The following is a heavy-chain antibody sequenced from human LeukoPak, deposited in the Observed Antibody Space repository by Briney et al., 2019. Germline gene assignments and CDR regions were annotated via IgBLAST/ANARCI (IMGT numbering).Heavy chain of an antibody. CDR2: IRYDGSNK. CDR3: ANPPGAHDHGDPDRNY. CDR1: GFTFSSYG. J-gene: IGHJ4*02. D-gene: IGHD4-17*01. V-gene: IGHV3-30*02. Sequence: GGSLRLSCAASGFTFSSYGMHWVRQAPGKGLEWVAFIRYDGSNKYYADSVKGRFTISRDNSKNTLYLQMNSLRAEDTAVYYCANPPGAHDHGDPDRNYWGQGTLVTVSS.